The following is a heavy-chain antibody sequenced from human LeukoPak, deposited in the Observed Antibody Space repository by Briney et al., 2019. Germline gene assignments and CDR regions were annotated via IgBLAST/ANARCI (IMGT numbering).Heavy chain of an antibody. D-gene: IGHD6-13*01. V-gene: IGHV3-30*04. CDR2: ISYDGSNK. Sequence: GSLRLSCAASGFSFSGYNMNWVRQAPGKGLEWVAVISYDGSNKYYADSVKGRFTISRDNAKNSLYLQMNSLRAEDTAVYYCAREMYSSSWYFDYWGQGTLVTVSS. CDR1: GFSFSGYN. CDR3: AREMYSSSWYFDY. J-gene: IGHJ4*02.